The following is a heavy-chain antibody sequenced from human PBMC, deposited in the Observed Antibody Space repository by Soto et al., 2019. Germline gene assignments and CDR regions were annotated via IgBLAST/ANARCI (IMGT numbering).Heavy chain of an antibody. J-gene: IGHJ4*02. CDR1: GGSVSSGSYY. Sequence: SETLSLTCTVSGGSVSSGSYYWSWIRQPPGKGLEWIGYIYYSGSTNYNPSLKSRVTISVDTSKNQFSLKLSSVTAADTAVYYCARDPYSGYDLWGQGTLVTVSS. D-gene: IGHD5-12*01. CDR3: ARDPYSGYDL. CDR2: IYYSGST. V-gene: IGHV4-61*01.